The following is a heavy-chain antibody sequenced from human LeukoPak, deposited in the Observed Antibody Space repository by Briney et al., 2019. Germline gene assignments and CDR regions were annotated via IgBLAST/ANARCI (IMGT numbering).Heavy chain of an antibody. V-gene: IGHV3-48*04. CDR3: ARDIIAATGSFDY. J-gene: IGHJ4*02. Sequence: PEGSLRLSCAASGFTFSSHSMNWVRQAPGKGLEWVSYISSSSSTIYCPDSVKGRFTVSRDNAKNSLYLQINSLRAEDTAMYYCARDIIAATGSFDYWGQGTLVTVSS. CDR1: GFTFSSHS. CDR2: ISSSSSTI. D-gene: IGHD6-13*01.